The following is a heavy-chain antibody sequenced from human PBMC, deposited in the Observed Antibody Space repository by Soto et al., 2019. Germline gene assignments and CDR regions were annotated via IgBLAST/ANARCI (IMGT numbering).Heavy chain of an antibody. D-gene: IGHD4-4*01. CDR2: IGTAGDT. V-gene: IGHV3-13*01. CDR1: GFTFSSYD. Sequence: GGSLRLSCAASGFTFSSYDMHWVRQATGKGLEWVSAIGTAGDTYYPGSVKGRFTISRENAKNSLYLQMNSLRAGDTAVYYCARVYSNSPSWYFDLWGRGTLVTVSS. CDR3: ARVYSNSPSWYFDL. J-gene: IGHJ2*01.